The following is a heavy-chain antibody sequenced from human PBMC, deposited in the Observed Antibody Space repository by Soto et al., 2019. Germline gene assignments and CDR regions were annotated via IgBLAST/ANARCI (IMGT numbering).Heavy chain of an antibody. CDR2: ITYIYYSGST. D-gene: IGHD2-8*01. CDR1: GGSVSSRSYY. J-gene: IGHJ6*02. CDR3: ARDRIVQGDYSGMDV. Sequence: QVQMQESGPGLVKPSETLSLTCTVSGGSVSSRSYYWSWIRQPPGKGLEWIGYITYIYYSGSTNYIPSLKSRLTISVDASKNQFSLKLSSVTAADTAAYYCARDRIVQGDYSGMDVWGQGTTVTVSS. V-gene: IGHV4-61*01.